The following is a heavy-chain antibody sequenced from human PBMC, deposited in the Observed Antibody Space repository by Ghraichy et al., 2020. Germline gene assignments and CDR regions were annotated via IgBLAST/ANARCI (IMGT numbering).Heavy chain of an antibody. CDR2: ISYAGSNQ. J-gene: IGHJ4*02. V-gene: IGHV3-33*01. CDR1: GFTFSSHG. Sequence: GGSLRLSCATSGFTFSSHGMHWVRQAPGKGLEWVALISYAGSNQNYIDSVKGRFAISRDNSKNTLFLQMNSLRAEDTAVYYCARFYGGDSDGYFDSWGQGTLVTVSS. CDR3: ARFYGGDSDGYFDS. D-gene: IGHD4-23*01.